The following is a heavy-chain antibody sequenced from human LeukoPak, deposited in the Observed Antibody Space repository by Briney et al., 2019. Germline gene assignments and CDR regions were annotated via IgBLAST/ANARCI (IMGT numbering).Heavy chain of an antibody. D-gene: IGHD3-22*01. Sequence: ASVKVSCKASGYTFTSHAMHWVRQAPGQGLEWVGWISSYNGNTNYAQKFQGRVTMTTDTSTSTAYMELRSLRSDDTAVYYCARDHYYYETSAYYPIDSWGQGTLVTVSS. CDR2: ISSYNGNT. J-gene: IGHJ4*02. V-gene: IGHV1-18*01. CDR1: GYTFTSHA. CDR3: ARDHYYYETSAYYPIDS.